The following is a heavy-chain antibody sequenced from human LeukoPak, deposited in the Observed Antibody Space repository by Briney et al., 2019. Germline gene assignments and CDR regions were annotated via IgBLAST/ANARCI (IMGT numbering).Heavy chain of an antibody. CDR1: GFTFSSYA. D-gene: IGHD1-26*01. J-gene: IGHJ4*02. Sequence: GGPVRLSCAASGFTFSSYAMSWVRQAPGKGLEWVSAISGSGGTTYYAYSVKDRFTISRDNSKNTLYLQMNSLRADDTAVYYCAKAPVVGPQYYFVYWGQGTLVTVSS. CDR3: AKAPVVGPQYYFVY. CDR2: ISGSGGTT. V-gene: IGHV3-23*01.